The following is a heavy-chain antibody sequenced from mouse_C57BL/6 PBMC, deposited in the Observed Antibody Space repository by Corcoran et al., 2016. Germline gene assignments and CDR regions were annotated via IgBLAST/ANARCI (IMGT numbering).Heavy chain of an antibody. D-gene: IGHD2-3*01. J-gene: IGHJ3*01. Sequence: QVQLQQSGAELARPGASVKLSCKASGYTFTSSGISWVKQRTGQGLEWIGEIYPRSGNTYYNEKFKGKATLTADKSSSTAYMELRSLTSEDSAVYFGARLNEIYDGYYWCAYWGQGTLVTVSA. CDR3: ARLNEIYDGYYWCAY. V-gene: IGHV1-81*01. CDR2: IYPRSGNT. CDR1: GYTFTSSG.